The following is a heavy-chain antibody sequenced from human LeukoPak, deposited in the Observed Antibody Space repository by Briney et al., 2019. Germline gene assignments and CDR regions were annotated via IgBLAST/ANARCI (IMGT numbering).Heavy chain of an antibody. Sequence: EASVKVSCKASGYTFTSYYMHWVRQAPGQGLEWMGRIIPILGIANYAQKFQGRVAITADKSTSTAYMELSSLRSEDTAVYYCARDYYGSGSYSPWGQGTLVTVSS. V-gene: IGHV1-69*04. D-gene: IGHD3-10*01. CDR3: ARDYYGSGSYSP. J-gene: IGHJ5*02. CDR2: IIPILGIA. CDR1: GYTFTSYY.